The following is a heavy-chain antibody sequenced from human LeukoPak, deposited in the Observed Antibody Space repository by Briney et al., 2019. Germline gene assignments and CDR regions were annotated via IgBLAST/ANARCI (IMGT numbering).Heavy chain of an antibody. Sequence: GGSLRLSCAPSGFTFRSYAVHWVRQAPEEGLEWVAGISYDASNKYYADSVKGRFTISRDNSKNPLSLQMNSLRAEDTAVYYCARGVVVAGPPDSYDYGMDVWGQGTTVTVSS. CDR3: ARGVVVAGPPDSYDYGMDV. CDR1: GFTFRSYA. V-gene: IGHV3-30-3*01. J-gene: IGHJ6*02. D-gene: IGHD2-15*01. CDR2: ISYDASNK.